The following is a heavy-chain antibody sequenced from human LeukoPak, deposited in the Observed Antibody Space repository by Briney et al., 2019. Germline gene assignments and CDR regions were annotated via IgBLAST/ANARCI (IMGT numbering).Heavy chain of an antibody. CDR1: GFTFHDYA. J-gene: IGHJ1*01. Sequence: PGGSLRLSCAASGFTFHDYAIHWVRQPPGKGLEWVSGISWNSDTIAYADSVKDRFTISRDNAKNSLYLQMNSLRAEDTAVYYCATYSSLNRREFQFWGQGTLLTVSS. CDR2: ISWNSDTI. D-gene: IGHD3-22*01. V-gene: IGHV3-9*01. CDR3: ATYSSLNRREFQF.